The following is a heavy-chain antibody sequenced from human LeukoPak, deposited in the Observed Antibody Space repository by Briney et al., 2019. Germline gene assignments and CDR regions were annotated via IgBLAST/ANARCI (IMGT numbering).Heavy chain of an antibody. D-gene: IGHD2-15*01. J-gene: IGHJ3*02. V-gene: IGHV4-4*09. CDR1: GGSISSFY. CDR2: IYTSGTT. Sequence: SETLALTCNVSGGSISSFYLSWIRQPPGKGLEWIGYIYTSGTTKYNPSLKSRVTMSVDTSKNQFSLKLSSVTAADTAVYYCARGRYCSADICSGGDAFDIWGQGTMVSVSS. CDR3: ARGRYCSADICSGGDAFDI.